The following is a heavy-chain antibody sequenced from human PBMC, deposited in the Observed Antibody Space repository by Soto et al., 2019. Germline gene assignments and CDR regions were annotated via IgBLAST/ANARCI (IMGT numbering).Heavy chain of an antibody. CDR1: GGSVGSGSYY. CDR2: IYYSGNT. Sequence: PSETLSLTCAVSGGSVGSGSYYWSWIRQPLGKGLEWFGYIYYSGNTDYNPSLRGRASISVNKAKNHFSLQLTSVTAADTAIYDGARDSVLAYYSRHRNPYWFDPWGQGTLVTVSS. D-gene: IGHD3-10*01. J-gene: IGHJ5*02. V-gene: IGHV4-61*03. CDR3: ARDSVLAYYSRHRNPYWFDP.